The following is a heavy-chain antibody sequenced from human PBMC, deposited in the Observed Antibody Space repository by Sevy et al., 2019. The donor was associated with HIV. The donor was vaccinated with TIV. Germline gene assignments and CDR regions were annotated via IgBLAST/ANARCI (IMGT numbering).Heavy chain of an antibody. CDR3: AKMYYDFWSGYSDY. V-gene: IGHV3-23*01. CDR1: GFTFSSYA. J-gene: IGHJ4*02. Sequence: GESLKISCAASGFTFSSYAMSWVRQAPGKGLEWVSAISGSGGSTYYADSVKGRFTISRDNSKNTLYLQMNSLRAEDTAVYYCAKMYYDFWSGYSDYWGQGTLVTVSS. CDR2: ISGSGGST. D-gene: IGHD3-3*01.